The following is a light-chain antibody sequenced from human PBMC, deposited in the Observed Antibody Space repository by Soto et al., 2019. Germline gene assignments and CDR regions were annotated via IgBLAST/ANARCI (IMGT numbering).Light chain of an antibody. V-gene: IGLV2-11*01. CDR2: GVS. J-gene: IGLJ1*01. CDR3: CSYVGSNKSV. CDR1: NSDVGGYNY. Sequence: QSALTQPRSVSGSPGQSVTISCTGTNSDVGGYNYVSWYQQYPGKAPKLMISGVSERPSGVPDRFSGSKSGNTASLTISGLQAEDEADYYYCSYVGSNKSVFGTGTKVTVL.